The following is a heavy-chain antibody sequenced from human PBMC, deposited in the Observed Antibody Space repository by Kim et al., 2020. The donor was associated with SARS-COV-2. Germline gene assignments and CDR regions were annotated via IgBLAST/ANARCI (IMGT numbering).Heavy chain of an antibody. CDR3: ARVESNSGWFDP. V-gene: IGHV3-48*03. J-gene: IGHJ5*02. Sequence: YYADSVKGRFTISRDNAKNSLYLQMNSLRAEDTAVYYCARVESNSGWFDPWGQGTLVTVSS. D-gene: IGHD4-4*01.